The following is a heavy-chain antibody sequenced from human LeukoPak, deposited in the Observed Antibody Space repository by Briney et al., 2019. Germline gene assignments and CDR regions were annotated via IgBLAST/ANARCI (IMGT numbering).Heavy chain of an antibody. Sequence: VSYISSSGSTIYYADSVKGRFTISRDNAKNSLYLQMNSLRAEDTAVYYCARDEGIVATILLYWGQGTLVTVSS. CDR2: ISSSGSTI. J-gene: IGHJ4*02. CDR3: ARDEGIVATILLY. V-gene: IGHV3-48*03. D-gene: IGHD5-12*01.